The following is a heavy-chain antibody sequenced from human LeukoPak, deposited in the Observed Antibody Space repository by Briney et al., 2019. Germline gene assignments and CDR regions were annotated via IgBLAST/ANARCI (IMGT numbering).Heavy chain of an antibody. J-gene: IGHJ4*02. CDR1: GYTFTGYY. D-gene: IGHD2-15*01. CDR2: INPNSGGT. CDR3: ARETCSGGSCYFDY. V-gene: IGHV1-2*02. Sequence: GASVKVSCKASGYTFTGYYMHWVRQAPGQGLEWMGWINPNSGGTNYAQKFQGRITMTRDTSISTAYMELGRLRSDDTAVYYCARETCSGGSCYFDYWGQGTLVTVSS.